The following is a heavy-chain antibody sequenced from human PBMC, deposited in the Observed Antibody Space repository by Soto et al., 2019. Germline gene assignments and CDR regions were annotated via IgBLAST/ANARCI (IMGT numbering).Heavy chain of an antibody. CDR3: AHSIAAAGFFWDYGSYNWFDP. J-gene: IGHJ5*02. D-gene: IGHD6-13*01. CDR2: IYWDDDK. CDR1: GFSLSTSGVG. Sequence: PTLVNPTQTLTLTCTFSGFSLSTSGVGVGWIRQPPGKALEWLALIYWDDDKRYSPSLKSRLTITKDTSKNQVVLTMTNMDPVDTATYYCAHSIAAAGFFWDYGSYNWFDPWGQGTLVTVSS. V-gene: IGHV2-5*02.